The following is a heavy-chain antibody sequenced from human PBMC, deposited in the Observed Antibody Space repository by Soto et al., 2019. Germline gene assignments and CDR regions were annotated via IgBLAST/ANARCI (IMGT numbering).Heavy chain of an antibody. CDR1: GYTFTGHY. Sequence: ASVKVSCKASGYTFTGHYMHWVRQAPGQGLEWMGWINPNSGGTNYAQKFQGRVTMTRDTSISTAYMELSRLRSDDTAVYYCARDSTEADYGMDVWGQGTTVTVSS. CDR3: ARDSTEADYGMDV. V-gene: IGHV1-2*02. D-gene: IGHD6-19*01. J-gene: IGHJ6*02. CDR2: INPNSGGT.